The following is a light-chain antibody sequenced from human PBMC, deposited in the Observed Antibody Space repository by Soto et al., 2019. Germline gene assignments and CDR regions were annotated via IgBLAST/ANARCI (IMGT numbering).Light chain of an antibody. CDR2: DND. CDR1: STDVGGYKY. J-gene: IGLJ1*01. CDR3: GTWDDRLDGNYV. Sequence: QSALTQPASVSGSPGQSITISCTGTSTDVGGYKYVSWYQHLPGTAPKLVVYDNDRRPSGIPGRFSGSKSGTSATLVITGLQTGDEADYYCGTWDDRLDGNYVFGTGTKVTVL. V-gene: IGLV1-51*01.